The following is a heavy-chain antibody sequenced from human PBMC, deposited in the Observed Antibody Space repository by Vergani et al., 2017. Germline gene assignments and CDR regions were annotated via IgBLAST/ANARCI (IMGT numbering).Heavy chain of an antibody. CDR2: INPNSGGT. Sequence: QVQLVQSGAEVKKPGASVKVSCKASGYTFTGYYMHWVRQAPGQGLEWMGWINPNSGGTNYAQKFQGRVTMTRDTSVSTAYMELSRLRSDNTAVYYGARAREDYYARSGYYWEAREKEEFDYWGQGTLVTVSA. CDR3: ARAREDYYARSGYYWEAREKEEFDY. J-gene: IGHJ4*02. D-gene: IGHD3-22*01. V-gene: IGHV1-2*02. CDR1: GYTFTGYY.